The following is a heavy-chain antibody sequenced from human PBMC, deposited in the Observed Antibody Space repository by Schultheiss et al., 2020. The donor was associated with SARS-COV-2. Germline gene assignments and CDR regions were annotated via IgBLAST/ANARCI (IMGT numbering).Heavy chain of an antibody. Sequence: GGSLRLSCAASGFTFSSYAMHWVRQAPGKGLEYVSAISSNGGSTYYADSVKGRFTISRDNSKNTLYLQMNSLRAEDTAVYYCAKGFTGYYDSSGYLFDYWGQGTLVTVSS. J-gene: IGHJ4*02. V-gene: IGHV3-64*04. D-gene: IGHD3-22*01. CDR1: GFTFSSYA. CDR2: ISSNGGST. CDR3: AKGFTGYYDSSGYLFDY.